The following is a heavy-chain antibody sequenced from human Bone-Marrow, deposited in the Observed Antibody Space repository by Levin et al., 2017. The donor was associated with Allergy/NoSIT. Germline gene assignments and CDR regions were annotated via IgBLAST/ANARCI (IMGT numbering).Heavy chain of an antibody. Sequence: SETLSLTCSVSGTSISGEDYYWAWLRQSPAKGLEWIGNIYYTGSTYYNPSLQSRVTIFADTSKSQFFLSLTSVTATDTAVYYCARPNWNLAWAIDVWGQGTAVTVSS. J-gene: IGHJ6*02. D-gene: IGHD1-20*01. CDR2: IYYTGST. CDR3: ARPNWNLAWAIDV. CDR1: GTSISGEDYY. V-gene: IGHV4-39*01.